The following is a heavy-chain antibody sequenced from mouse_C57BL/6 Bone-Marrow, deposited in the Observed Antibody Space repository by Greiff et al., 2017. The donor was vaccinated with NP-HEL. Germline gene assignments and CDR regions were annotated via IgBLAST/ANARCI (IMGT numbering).Heavy chain of an antibody. J-gene: IGHJ2*01. CDR2: INPSSGYT. D-gene: IGHD1-1*01. CDR3: ARYCYYGSSSFDY. V-gene: IGHV1-4*01. CDR1: GYTFTSYT. Sequence: VKVVESGAELARPGASVKMSCKASGYTFTSYTMHWVKQRPGQGLEWIGYINPSSGYTKYNQKFKDKATLTADKSSSTAYMQLSSLTSEDSAVYYCARYCYYGSSSFDYWGQGTTLTVSS.